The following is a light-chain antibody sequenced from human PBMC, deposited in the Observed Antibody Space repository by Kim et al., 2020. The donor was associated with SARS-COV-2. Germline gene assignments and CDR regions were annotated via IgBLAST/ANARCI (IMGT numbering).Light chain of an antibody. CDR1: SSGVVGYNY. CDR2: DVS. Sequence: GQSITTAFTGTSSGVVGYNYDAGYQHHPGKAPKLMVYDVSQRPSGVSNRFSGSKSGHTASLTIAGLQAEDEADYYCSSYTSSSTWVFGGGTQLTVL. J-gene: IGLJ3*02. V-gene: IGLV2-14*03. CDR3: SSYTSSSTWV.